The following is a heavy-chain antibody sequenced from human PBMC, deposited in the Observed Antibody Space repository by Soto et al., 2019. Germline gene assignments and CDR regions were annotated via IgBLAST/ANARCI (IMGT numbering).Heavy chain of an antibody. D-gene: IGHD4-17*01. J-gene: IGHJ6*02. CDR3: AKTLLTTGYYGMDV. V-gene: IGHV3-30*18. CDR1: GFTFSSYG. CDR2: ISYDGSNK. Sequence: PGGSLRLSCAASGFTFSSYGMHWVRQAPGKGLEWVAVISYDGSNKYYADSVKGRFTMSRDNSKNTRYLQMNSLRAEDTAVYYCAKTLLTTGYYGMDVWGQGTTVTVSS.